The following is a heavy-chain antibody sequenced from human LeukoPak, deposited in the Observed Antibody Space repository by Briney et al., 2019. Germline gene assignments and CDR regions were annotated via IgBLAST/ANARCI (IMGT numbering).Heavy chain of an antibody. CDR3: AKENRGLDFWSGFV. J-gene: IGHJ4*02. D-gene: IGHD3-3*01. V-gene: IGHV3-9*01. CDR1: GFTFDEFA. CDR2: ISWNSGTI. Sequence: GRSLRLSCAASGFTFDEFALHWVRQAPGKGLEWVSGISWNSGTIDYADSVKGRFTISRDSAQKSLFLQMNSLRPEDTAFYYCAKENRGLDFWSGFVWGQGTLVTVSS.